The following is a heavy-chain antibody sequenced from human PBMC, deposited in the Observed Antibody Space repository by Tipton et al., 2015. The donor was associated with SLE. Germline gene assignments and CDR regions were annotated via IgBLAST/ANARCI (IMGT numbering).Heavy chain of an antibody. V-gene: IGHV4-38-2*01. CDR1: GYSISSGYY. CDR2: IYHSGST. D-gene: IGHD2-2*01. Sequence: LRLSCAVSGYSISSGYYWGWIRQPPGKGLEWIGSIYHSGSTYYNTSLKSRVSISIDTSKNQFSLKLSSVTAADTAVYYCASLQRRTRREGVVPAAIPYYFDYWGQGTLVTVSS. J-gene: IGHJ4*02. CDR3: ASLQRRTRREGVVPAAIPYYFDY.